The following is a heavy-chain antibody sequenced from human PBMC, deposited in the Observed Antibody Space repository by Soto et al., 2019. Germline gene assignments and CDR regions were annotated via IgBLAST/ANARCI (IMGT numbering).Heavy chain of an antibody. J-gene: IGHJ6*02. CDR2: ISWNSGSI. V-gene: IGHV3-9*01. CDR3: AQRRDRQDYYGTDV. CDR1: GFTCDDYA. Sequence: PGRSLRRSCAASGFTCDDYAMHWVRQAPGKGLEWVSGISWNSGSIGYADSVKRRFTISRDKAKNSLYLQMNSLRAEDTALYYCAQRRDRQDYYGTDVWGQGTKVKVSS.